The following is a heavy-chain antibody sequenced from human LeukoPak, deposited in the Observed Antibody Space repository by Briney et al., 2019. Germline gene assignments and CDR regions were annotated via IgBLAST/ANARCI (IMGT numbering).Heavy chain of an antibody. V-gene: IGHV3-21*01. CDR1: GFTFSSYS. CDR2: ISSSSSYI. D-gene: IGHD3-22*01. CDR3: ARDGPYYYDSSGFDY. Sequence: GGSLRLSCAASGFTFSSYSMNWVRQAPGRGLEWVSSISSSSSYIYYADSVKGRFTISRDNAKNSLYLQMNSLRAEDTAVYYCARDGPYYYDSSGFDYCGQGTLVTVSS. J-gene: IGHJ4*02.